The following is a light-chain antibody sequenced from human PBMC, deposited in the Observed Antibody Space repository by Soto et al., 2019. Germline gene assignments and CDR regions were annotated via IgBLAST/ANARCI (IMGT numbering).Light chain of an antibody. Sequence: EIVLTQSPGTLSLSPGERATLSCRASQSVGGYLAWYQQKPGQAPRLLIYDASKRPPGIPARFSGSGSETDFTLTISSLEPEDSAIYYCQQRTNWPPFTFGPGTRVDVK. V-gene: IGKV3-11*01. CDR3: QQRTNWPPFT. CDR2: DAS. CDR1: QSVGGY. J-gene: IGKJ3*01.